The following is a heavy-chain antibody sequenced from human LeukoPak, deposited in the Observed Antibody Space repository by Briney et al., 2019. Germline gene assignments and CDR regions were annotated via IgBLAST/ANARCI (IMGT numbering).Heavy chain of an antibody. D-gene: IGHD6-13*01. V-gene: IGHV3-33*01. J-gene: IGHJ4*02. CDR2: IWYDGSNK. CDR3: ARDTWRQLEYYFDY. Sequence: QPGRSLRLSCAASGFTFSSYGMHWVRQAPGKGLEWVAVIWYDGSNKYYADSVKGRFTISRDNSKNTLYLQMNSLRAEDTAVYYCARDTWRQLEYYFDYWGQGTLVTVSS. CDR1: GFTFSSYG.